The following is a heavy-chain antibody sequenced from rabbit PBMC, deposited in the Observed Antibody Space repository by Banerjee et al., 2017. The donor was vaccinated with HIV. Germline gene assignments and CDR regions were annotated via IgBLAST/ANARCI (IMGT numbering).Heavy chain of an antibody. Sequence: QHQLVESGGGLVQPEGSLTLTCKASGFSFSSGWYICWVRQAPGKGLEWIGCINIVTGKSVYASWAKGRFTMSRTSSTTVTLQMTSLTAADTATYFCARDPGSVRVGLWGPGTLVTVS. CDR2: INIVTGKS. V-gene: IGHV1S45*01. J-gene: IGHJ4*01. CDR1: GFSFSSGWY. CDR3: ARDPGSVRVGL. D-gene: IGHD3-1*01.